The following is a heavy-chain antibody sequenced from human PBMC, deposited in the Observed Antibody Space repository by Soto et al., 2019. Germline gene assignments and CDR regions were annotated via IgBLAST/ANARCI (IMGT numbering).Heavy chain of an antibody. CDR2: ASYSGYT. CDR1: GASIRNSTYY. Sequence: SETLSLTCTVSGASIRNSTYYWGWIRQPPGKGLEWTGSASYSGYTYYNPSLKSRVTISVDTSKNQFSLKLSSVTAADTAVYFCARRFCSGGSCYFGAFDIWGQGTMVTVSS. V-gene: IGHV4-39*01. CDR3: ARRFCSGGSCYFGAFDI. D-gene: IGHD2-15*01. J-gene: IGHJ3*02.